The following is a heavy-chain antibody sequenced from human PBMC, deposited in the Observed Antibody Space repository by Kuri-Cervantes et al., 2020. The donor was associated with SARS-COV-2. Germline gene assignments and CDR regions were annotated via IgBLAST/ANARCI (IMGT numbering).Heavy chain of an antibody. Sequence: GESLKISCAASGFTFSSYAMHWVRQAPGKGLEWVAVISYDGSNKYYADSVKGRFTISRDSSKNTLYLQMNSLRAEDTAVYYCATTYPGEWLPLDYWGQGTLVTVSS. D-gene: IGHD3-10*01. CDR2: ISYDGSNK. CDR3: ATTYPGEWLPLDY. J-gene: IGHJ4*02. CDR1: GFTFSSYA. V-gene: IGHV3-30-3*01.